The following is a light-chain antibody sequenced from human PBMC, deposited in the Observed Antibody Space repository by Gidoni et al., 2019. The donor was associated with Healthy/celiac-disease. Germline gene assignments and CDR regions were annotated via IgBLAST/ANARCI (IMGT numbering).Light chain of an antibody. V-gene: IGKV1D-12*01. CDR1: QGISSC. CDR2: AAS. CDR3: QQANSFPLT. Sequence: DIQLTQSPSSVSASVGDRVTITCRASQGISSCLAWYQQKPGKDPKLLIYAASSLQSGVPSRFSGSGSGTDFTLTISSLQPEDFATYHCQQANSFPLTFGQGTRLEIK. J-gene: IGKJ5*01.